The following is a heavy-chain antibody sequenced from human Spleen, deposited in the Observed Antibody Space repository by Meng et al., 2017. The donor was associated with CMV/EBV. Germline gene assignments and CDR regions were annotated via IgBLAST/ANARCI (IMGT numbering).Heavy chain of an antibody. J-gene: IGHJ6*02. V-gene: IGHV3-23*03. D-gene: IGHD2-2*01. Sequence: GGSLRLSCAASGFIVGTNYMTWVRQAPGKGLECVSVIYSGGSSTYYADSVKGRFTISRDNSKNTLYLQMNSLRAEDTAVYYCAKPWSVVPAAPPHYYYGMDVWGQGTTVTVSS. CDR2: IYSGGSST. CDR1: GFIVGTNY. CDR3: AKPWSVVPAAPPHYYYGMDV.